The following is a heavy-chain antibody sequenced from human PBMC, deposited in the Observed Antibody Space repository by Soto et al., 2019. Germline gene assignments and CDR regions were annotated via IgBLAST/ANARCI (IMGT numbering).Heavy chain of an antibody. CDR2: VDHTDNS. D-gene: IGHD3-3*01. CDR1: GGSLSSSNYF. Sequence: SETLSLTCNVSGGSLSSSNYFWGWIRQSPGKGLEWIASVDHTDNSYYNPSLRSRVSISMDTSKNQFPLNLDSVTAADTAVYFCARDFAYFDSWGQGTLVTVSS. CDR3: ARDFAYFDS. J-gene: IGHJ4*02. V-gene: IGHV4-39*06.